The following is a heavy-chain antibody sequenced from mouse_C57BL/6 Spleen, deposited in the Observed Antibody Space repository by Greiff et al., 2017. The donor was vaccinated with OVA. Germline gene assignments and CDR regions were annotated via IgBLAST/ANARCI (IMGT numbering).Heavy chain of an antibody. D-gene: IGHD2-9*01. Sequence: VQLKQSGTVLARPGASVKMSCKTSGYTFTSYWMHWVKQRPGQGLEWIGAIYPGNSDTSYNQKFKGKAKLTAVTSASTAYMALSSLTNEDSAVYYCTSAAYCGNDDYFDYWGQGTTLTVSS. V-gene: IGHV1-5*01. CDR2: IYPGNSDT. CDR3: TSAAYCGNDDYFDY. J-gene: IGHJ2*01. CDR1: GYTFTSYW.